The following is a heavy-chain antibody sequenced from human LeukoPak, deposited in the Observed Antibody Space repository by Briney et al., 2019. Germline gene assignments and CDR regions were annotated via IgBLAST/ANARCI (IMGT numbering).Heavy chain of an antibody. D-gene: IGHD2-15*01. J-gene: IGHJ4*02. CDR3: ASFPYIGYFDS. Sequence: SETLSLTCTVSGGSITSDYYYWTWIRQPPGKRLEWIGYINYSGNTYYNPSLKSRITISVDTSKNQFSLKLSSVTSADTAVYYCASFPYIGYFDSWGQGTLVTVSS. V-gene: IGHV4-30-4*08. CDR1: GGSITSDYYY. CDR2: INYSGNT.